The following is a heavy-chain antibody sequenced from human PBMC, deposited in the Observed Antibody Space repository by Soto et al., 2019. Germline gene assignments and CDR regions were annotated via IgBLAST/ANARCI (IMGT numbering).Heavy chain of an antibody. CDR3: ARDVGYHYDGSPSGQFDF. V-gene: IGHV4-4*02. J-gene: IGHJ4*02. D-gene: IGHD3-22*01. CDR1: GNSISTTNW. CDR2: IYHSGST. Sequence: PSETLSLTCVVSGNSISTTNWWSWVRQSPGKGLEWIGEIYHSGSTNYNPSLKSRVTISVDKSKNQFSLMLSSVTAADTAVYYCARDVGYHYDGSPSGQFDFWGQGTLVTVSS.